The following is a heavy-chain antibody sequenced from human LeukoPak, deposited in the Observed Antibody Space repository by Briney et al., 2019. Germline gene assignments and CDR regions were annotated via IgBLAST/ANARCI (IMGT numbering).Heavy chain of an antibody. V-gene: IGHV1-18*01. CDR3: ARDRILGVASDYYMDV. D-gene: IGHD3-3*02. J-gene: IGHJ6*03. CDR2: IRPHNGDT. CDR1: PYTFTYFD. Sequence: GASVTVSCMPSPYTFTYFDLSWVRQAPGQGLDWMGWIRPHNGDTNYAQKFQGRVTLTTDTSTNTVYLELRSLRSDDTAVYFCARDRILGVASDYYMDVWGKGTPVAVSS.